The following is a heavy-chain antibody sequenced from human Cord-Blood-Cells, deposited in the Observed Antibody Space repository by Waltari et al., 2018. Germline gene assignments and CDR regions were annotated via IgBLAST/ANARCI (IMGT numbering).Heavy chain of an antibody. J-gene: IGHJ3*02. Sequence: QVQLQESGPGLVKPSETLSLTCAVSGYSISSGYYWGLIRQPPGKGLEWVGSIYHSGSTYYNPSLKSRVTISVDTSKNQFSLKLSSVTAADTAVYYCASELYCSSTSCYDAFDIWGQGTMVTVSS. D-gene: IGHD2-2*01. CDR1: GYSISSGYY. CDR3: ASELYCSSTSCYDAFDI. CDR2: IYHSGST. V-gene: IGHV4-38-2*01.